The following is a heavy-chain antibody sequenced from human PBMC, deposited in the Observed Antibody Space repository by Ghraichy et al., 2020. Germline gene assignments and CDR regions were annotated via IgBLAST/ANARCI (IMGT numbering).Heavy chain of an antibody. D-gene: IGHD3-3*01. CDR3: ARGRDYYNFLSGYYSSDY. Sequence: SETLSLTCAVYNGSFSGHYWSWIRQPPGKGLEWIGEINDSGSTNYNPSLKSRVTISVDTSKKQFSLNLSSVTAADTAVYYCARGRDYYNFLSGYYSSDYCGQGNLVTVSS. CDR1: NGSFSGHY. J-gene: IGHJ4*02. V-gene: IGHV4-34*01. CDR2: INDSGST.